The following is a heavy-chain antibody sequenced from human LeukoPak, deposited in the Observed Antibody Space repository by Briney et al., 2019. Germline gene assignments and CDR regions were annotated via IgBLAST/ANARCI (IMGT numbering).Heavy chain of an antibody. D-gene: IGHD2-2*01. Sequence: GGSLRLSCAASGFTFSSYAMHWVRQAPGKGLEWVAVISYDGSNKYYADSVKGRFTISRDNSKNTLYLRMNSLRAEDTAVYYCARDSHCSSTSCYTLDYWGQGTLVTVSS. J-gene: IGHJ4*02. CDR3: ARDSHCSSTSCYTLDY. V-gene: IGHV3-30-3*01. CDR1: GFTFSSYA. CDR2: ISYDGSNK.